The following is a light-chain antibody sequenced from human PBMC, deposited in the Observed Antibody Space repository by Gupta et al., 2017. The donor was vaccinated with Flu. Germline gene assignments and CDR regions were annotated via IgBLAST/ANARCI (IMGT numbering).Light chain of an antibody. CDR1: QIVLYTSNNKNY. CDR2: WAS. Sequence: DIVMTQSPDSLAVSLGERATINCRSSQIVLYTSNNKNYLAWYQQKPGQPPKLLIYWASTRESGVPDRFSGSGSGTDFTLTISSLQTEDVAVYYCQQFYSPPNTFGQGTRLEI. J-gene: IGKJ5*01. V-gene: IGKV4-1*01. CDR3: QQFYSPPNT.